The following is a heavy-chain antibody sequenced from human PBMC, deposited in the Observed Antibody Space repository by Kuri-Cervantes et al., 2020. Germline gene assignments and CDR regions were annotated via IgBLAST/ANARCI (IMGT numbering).Heavy chain of an antibody. Sequence: SETLSLTCAVSGCSISSGYYWGWIRQPPGKGLEWIGSIYHSGSTYYNPSLKSRVTISVDTSKNQFSLKLSSVTAADTAVYYCVRYNWNDTLAFDIWGQGTMVTVSS. D-gene: IGHD1-20*01. CDR1: GCSISSGYY. CDR3: VRYNWNDTLAFDI. CDR2: IYHSGST. J-gene: IGHJ3*02. V-gene: IGHV4-38-2*01.